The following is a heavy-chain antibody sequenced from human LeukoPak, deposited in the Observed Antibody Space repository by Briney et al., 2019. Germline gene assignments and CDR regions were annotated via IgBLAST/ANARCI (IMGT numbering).Heavy chain of an antibody. D-gene: IGHD5-18*01. V-gene: IGHV5-51*01. Sequence: KYGESLKISCKASGYSFTSYWIGWVRHMPGKGLEWMGIIDPSDSETRYTPCFQGQVTISVDESLTTAYLQWTSLKASDTAMYYCARQTAMGRSGDYWGQGTQVTVSS. CDR2: IDPSDSET. CDR1: GYSFTSYW. CDR3: ARQTAMGRSGDY. J-gene: IGHJ4*02.